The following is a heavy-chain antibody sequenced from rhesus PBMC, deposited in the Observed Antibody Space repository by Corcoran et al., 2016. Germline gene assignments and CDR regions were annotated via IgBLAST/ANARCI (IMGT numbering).Heavy chain of an antibody. V-gene: IGHV4-80*01. CDR1: GASITTNW. CDR3: ARNGDFDV. J-gene: IGHJ5-1*01. D-gene: IGHD2-39*01. CDR2: LKGDGGPT. Sequence: QVQLQESGPGLVKPSETLSLSCAVSGASITTNWWTWIRQPPGKGLEWVGALKGDGGPTSSHPSLRSRVTLSKDASNNQFSLELRSLTAADTAVYYCARNGDFDVWGPGVLVTVSS.